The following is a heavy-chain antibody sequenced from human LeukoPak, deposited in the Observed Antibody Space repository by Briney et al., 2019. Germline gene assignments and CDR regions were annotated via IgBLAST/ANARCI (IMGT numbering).Heavy chain of an antibody. CDR3: ARVYEYSSGWYRNDY. CDR2: IRYDGSNK. Sequence: PGGSLRLSCAASGFTFSSYGMHWVRQAPGKGLEWVAFIRYDGSNKYYADSVKGRFTISRDNSKNTLYLQMNGLRGEDTAVYYCARVYEYSSGWYRNDYWGQGTLVTVSS. CDR1: GFTFSSYG. J-gene: IGHJ4*02. V-gene: IGHV3-30*02. D-gene: IGHD6-19*01.